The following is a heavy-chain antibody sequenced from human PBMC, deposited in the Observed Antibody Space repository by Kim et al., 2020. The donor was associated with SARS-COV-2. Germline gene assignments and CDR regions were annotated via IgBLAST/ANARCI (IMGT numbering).Heavy chain of an antibody. J-gene: IGHJ5*02. Sequence: ASVKVSCKASGYTFTGYYMHWVRQAPGQGLEWMGWINPNSGGTNYAQKFQGRVTMTRDTSISTAYMELSRLRSDDTAVYYCARDPLRIVVVPAAPLGNWFDPWGQGTLVTVSS. V-gene: IGHV1-2*02. D-gene: IGHD2-2*01. CDR1: GYTFTGYY. CDR2: INPNSGGT. CDR3: ARDPLRIVVVPAAPLGNWFDP.